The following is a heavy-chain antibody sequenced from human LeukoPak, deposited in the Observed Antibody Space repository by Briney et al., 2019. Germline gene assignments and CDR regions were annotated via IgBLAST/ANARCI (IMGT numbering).Heavy chain of an antibody. Sequence: ASVKVSCKASGYTFTSYYMHWVRQAPGQGLEWMGWINPNSGGTNYAQKFQGRVTMTSDTSISTAYMELSRLRSDDTAVYYCARDAPSHYDFWSGYYSYAFDIWGQGTMVTVSS. D-gene: IGHD3-3*01. V-gene: IGHV1-2*02. CDR1: GYTFTSYY. CDR2: INPNSGGT. J-gene: IGHJ3*02. CDR3: ARDAPSHYDFWSGYYSYAFDI.